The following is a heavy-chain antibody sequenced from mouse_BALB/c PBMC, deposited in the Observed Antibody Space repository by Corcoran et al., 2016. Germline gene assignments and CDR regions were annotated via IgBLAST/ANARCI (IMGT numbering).Heavy chain of an antibody. D-gene: IGHD3-2*01. CDR1: GYTFTNYG. V-gene: IGHV9-1*02. CDR3: ARDSSGYDC. CDR2: INTYTGEP. Sequence: QIQLVQSGPVLKKPGETVKISCKSSGYTFTNYGMNWVKQAPGKGLKWMGWINTYTGEPTYADDFKGRFDFSLETSARTAYLQINNLKNEDMATNYRARDSSGYDCWGRGTTLTVS. J-gene: IGHJ2*01.